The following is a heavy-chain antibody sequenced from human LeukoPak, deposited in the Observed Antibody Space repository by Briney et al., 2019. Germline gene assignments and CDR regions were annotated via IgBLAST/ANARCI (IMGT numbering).Heavy chain of an antibody. Sequence: SETLSLTCSVSGGLITTSIHYWAWIRQPPGKGREWIASIYYNGITYYNASLESRVTMSVDTSTNQFSLRLRSVSAADTSVYYCARQPTVKRGAVASNFDYWGQRTLVTVSS. CDR2: IYYNGIT. J-gene: IGHJ4*02. CDR1: GGLITTSIHY. D-gene: IGHD6-19*01. CDR3: ARQPTVKRGAVASNFDY. V-gene: IGHV4-39*01.